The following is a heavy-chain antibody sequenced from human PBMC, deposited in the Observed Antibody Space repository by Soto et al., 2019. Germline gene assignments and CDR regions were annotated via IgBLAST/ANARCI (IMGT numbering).Heavy chain of an antibody. V-gene: IGHV1-2*02. Sequence: QVQLVQSGAEVKKPGASVNVSCKASGYTFTVYYMHWVRQAPGQGLEWMGWINPKSGGTMYPQKFQCRVTMTWDTSISTAYMALTRLRSDDTAVYYFARDLAKGGGSAGFDYWGQGTLVTVSS. D-gene: IGHD1-26*01. CDR2: INPKSGGT. CDR1: GYTFTVYY. J-gene: IGHJ4*02. CDR3: ARDLAKGGGSAGFDY.